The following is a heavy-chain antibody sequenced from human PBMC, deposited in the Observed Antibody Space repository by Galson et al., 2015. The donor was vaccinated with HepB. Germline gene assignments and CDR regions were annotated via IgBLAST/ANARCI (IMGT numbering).Heavy chain of an antibody. CDR1: GDTFTSYA. CDR2: INAGNGNT. D-gene: IGHD2-2*01. CDR3: ARGGYCSSTSCHPRAWFDP. V-gene: IGHV1-3*01. Sequence: AVKVSCKASGDTFTSYAMHWVRQAPGQRLEWMGWINAGNGNTKYSQKFQGRVTITRDTSASTAYMELSSLRSEDTAVYYCARGGYCSSTSCHPRAWFDPWGQGTLVTVSS. J-gene: IGHJ5*02.